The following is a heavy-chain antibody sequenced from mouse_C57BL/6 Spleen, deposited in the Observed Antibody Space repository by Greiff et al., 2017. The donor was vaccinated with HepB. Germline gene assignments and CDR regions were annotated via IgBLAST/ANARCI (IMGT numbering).Heavy chain of an antibody. D-gene: IGHD2-4*01. V-gene: IGHV1-82*01. Sequence: VKLQESGPELVKPGASVKISCKASGYAFSSSWMNWVKQRPGKGLEWIGRIYPGDGDTNYNGKFKGKATLTADKSSSTAYMQLSSLTSEDSAVYFCAKGDYDYDDGVSYFDYWGQGTTLTVSS. CDR3: AKGDYDYDDGVSYFDY. J-gene: IGHJ2*01. CDR2: IYPGDGDT. CDR1: GYAFSSSW.